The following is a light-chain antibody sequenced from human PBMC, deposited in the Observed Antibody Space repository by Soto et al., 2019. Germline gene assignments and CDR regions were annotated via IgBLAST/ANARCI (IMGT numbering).Light chain of an antibody. J-gene: IGLJ1*01. CDR3: SSYTNSGTYV. V-gene: IGLV2-14*01. Sequence: QSALTQPASVSGSPGQSITISCTGTSSDVGSYNYVSWYQQDPGKAPKLIFYDVSNRPSGVSDRFSVSKSGNTASLTISNLQAEDEAAYYCSSYTNSGTYVFGTGTKLTVL. CDR2: DVS. CDR1: SSDVGSYNY.